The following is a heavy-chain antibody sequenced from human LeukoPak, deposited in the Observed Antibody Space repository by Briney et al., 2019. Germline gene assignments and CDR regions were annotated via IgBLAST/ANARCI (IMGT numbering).Heavy chain of an antibody. V-gene: IGHV4-39*01. J-gene: IGHJ4*02. CDR1: GGSISSSSYY. D-gene: IGHD6-13*01. CDR2: IYYSGST. CDR3: ARFSSSSSYFDY. Sequence: PSETLSLTCTVSGGSISSSSYYWGWIRQPPGKVLEWIGSIYYSGSTYYNPSLKSRVTISVDTSKNQFSLKLSSVTAADTAVYYCARFSSSSSYFDYWGQGTLVTVSS.